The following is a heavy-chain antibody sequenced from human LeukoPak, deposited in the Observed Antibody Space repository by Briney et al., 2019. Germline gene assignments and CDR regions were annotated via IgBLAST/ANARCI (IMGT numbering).Heavy chain of an antibody. CDR2: ISTSGSTT. Sequence: GGSLRLSCAASGFIFSSHGMSWVRQAPGKGLEWVSAISTSGSTTYYADSVKGRFTISRDNSKNTLYLQMDSLRAEDTAIYSCAKDREVASAGAADSWGQGTQVTVSS. D-gene: IGHD6-13*01. CDR3: AKDREVASAGAADS. J-gene: IGHJ4*02. CDR1: GFIFSSHG. V-gene: IGHV3-23*01.